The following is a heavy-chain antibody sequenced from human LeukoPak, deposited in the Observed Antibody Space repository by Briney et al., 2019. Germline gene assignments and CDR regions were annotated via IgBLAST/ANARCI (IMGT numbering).Heavy chain of an antibody. J-gene: IGHJ3*02. V-gene: IGHV4-59*01. CDR1: GGSISNYY. D-gene: IGHD3-3*01. CDR2: INYSGST. CDR3: ARFGGPHAFDI. Sequence: SETLSLTCTVSGGSISNYYWSWIRQPPGKGLEWIAYINYSGSTNYNPSLKSRVTISVDTSKNHFSLTLSSVTAADAAVYYCARFGGPHAFDIWGQGTMVTVSS.